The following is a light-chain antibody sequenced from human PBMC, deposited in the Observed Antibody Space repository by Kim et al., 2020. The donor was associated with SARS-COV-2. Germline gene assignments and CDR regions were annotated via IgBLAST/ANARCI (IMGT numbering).Light chain of an antibody. V-gene: IGKV3-15*01. CDR2: GAS. CDR3: QHYDNWPPWT. J-gene: IGKJ1*01. CDR1: QSVSGN. Sequence: SPGERATLSGMASQSVSGNLAWYQQKPGQAPRLLIYGASTRASGVPARFSGSGSGTDFTLTISSLQSEDFAGYYCQHYDNWPPWTFGQGTKVDIK.